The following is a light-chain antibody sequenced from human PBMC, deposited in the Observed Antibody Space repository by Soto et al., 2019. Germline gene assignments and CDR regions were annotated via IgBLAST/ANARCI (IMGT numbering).Light chain of an antibody. CDR3: HHFASLPET. CDR1: QSVASSY. CDR2: SAS. J-gene: IGKJ1*01. Sequence: EVVLTQSPGTLSLSPGERVILSCRASQSVASSYLAWYQQKPGRAPRLLFYSASSRATGIPDRFSGSGSGTDFTLTISRLEPEDFAVYYCHHFASLPETFGQGTNVE. V-gene: IGKV3-20*01.